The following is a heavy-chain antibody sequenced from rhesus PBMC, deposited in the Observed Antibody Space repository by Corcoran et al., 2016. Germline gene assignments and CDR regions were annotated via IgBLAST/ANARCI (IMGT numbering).Heavy chain of an antibody. D-gene: IGHD3-28*01. CDR3: TRADYYDSGYGAN. V-gene: IGHV3-100*02. J-gene: IGHJ4*01. CDR1: GFTFSSHE. Sequence: DVQLVEYGGGLVKPGGFLRLSCGASGFTFSSHEMHGVRQAPGKGLEWVSVISESGGTIYYADSVKGRFTISRDNAKNSLFLQMNSLRAEDTAVYYCTRADYYDSGYGANWGQGVLVTVSS. CDR2: ISESGGTI.